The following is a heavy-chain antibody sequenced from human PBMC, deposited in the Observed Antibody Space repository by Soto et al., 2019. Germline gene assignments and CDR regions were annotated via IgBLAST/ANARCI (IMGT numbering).Heavy chain of an antibody. CDR3: AKDISRYNWNYSAFDI. V-gene: IGHV3-9*01. CDR2: ISWNSGSI. D-gene: IGHD1-7*01. CDR1: GFTFDDYA. J-gene: IGHJ3*02. Sequence: GGSLRLSCAASGFTFDDYAMHWVRQAPGKGLEWVSGISWNSGSIGYADSVKGRFTISRDNAKNSLYLQMNSLRAEDTALYYCAKDISRYNWNYSAFDIWGQGTMVTVSS.